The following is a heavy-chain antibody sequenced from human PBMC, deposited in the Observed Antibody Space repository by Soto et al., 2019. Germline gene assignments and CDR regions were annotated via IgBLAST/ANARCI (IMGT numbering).Heavy chain of an antibody. CDR1: SGSVWGYD. CDR2: INHSGST. D-gene: IGHD3-3*01. CDR3: ARGPRRFSY. J-gene: IGHJ4*02. V-gene: IGHV4-34*01. Sequence: SYSLSLTSAAYSGSVWGYDGSWIRQPPGKGLEWIGEINHSGSTNYNPSLKSRVTISVDTSKNQFSLKLSSVTAADTAVYYCARGPRRFSYWGQGTLVTVS.